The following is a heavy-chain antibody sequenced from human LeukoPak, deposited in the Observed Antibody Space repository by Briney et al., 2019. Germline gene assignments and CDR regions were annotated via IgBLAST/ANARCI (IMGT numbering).Heavy chain of an antibody. J-gene: IGHJ4*02. V-gene: IGHV4-38-2*02. D-gene: IGHD2-21*02. CDR2: IYHGGST. Sequence: SETLSLTCAVSGYSISSGYYWGWIRQLPGKGREWIGSIYHGGSTYYNPSLKSRVTISLDMSKNQFSLKLTSVTAADTAVYYCTRDYYCGGDCFDPDFDYWGQGTLVTVSS. CDR3: TRDYYCGGDCFDPDFDY. CDR1: GYSISSGYY.